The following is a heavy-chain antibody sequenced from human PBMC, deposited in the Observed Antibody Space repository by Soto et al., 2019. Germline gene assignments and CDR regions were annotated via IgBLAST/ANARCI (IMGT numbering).Heavy chain of an antibody. CDR3: TRADDDWWFDP. CDR2: INPSGGRT. CDR1: GYTFTNYY. V-gene: IGHV1-46*03. D-gene: IGHD3-3*01. J-gene: IGHJ5*02. Sequence: GASVKVSCKASGYTFTNYYIHWVRQAPGQGLEWMGIINPSGGRTSYAQKFQGRVTMTRDTSTNTVYMELSSLRSEDTAVYYCTRADDDWWFDPWGQGTLVTVSS.